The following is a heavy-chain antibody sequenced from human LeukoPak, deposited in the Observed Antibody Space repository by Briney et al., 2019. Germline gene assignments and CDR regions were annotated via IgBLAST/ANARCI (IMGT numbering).Heavy chain of an antibody. CDR1: GYTFTCYY. CDR2: INPNSGAT. J-gene: IGHJ5*02. CDR3: ARERNSGITMIVVVTENWFDP. D-gene: IGHD3-22*01. Sequence: ASVKVSCKASGYTFTCYYIHWVRQAPGQGLEWMGWINPNSGATNYAQKFQGRVTMTRDTSITTAYMELSRLRSDDTAVYYCARERNSGITMIVVVTENWFDPWGQGTLVTVSS. V-gene: IGHV1-2*02.